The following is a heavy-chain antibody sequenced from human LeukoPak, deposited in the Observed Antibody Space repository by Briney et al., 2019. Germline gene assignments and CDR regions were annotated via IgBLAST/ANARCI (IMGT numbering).Heavy chain of an antibody. CDR3: ARPGGDY. V-gene: IGHV3-23*01. Sequence: GGTLRLSCAASGFTFSSYAMSWVRHAPEKGLEWVSSISGSGGSKWFADSVKVRFTISRDNSENTLYLQMNRLRAEDTAVYYCARPGGDYWGQGTLVTVSS. J-gene: IGHJ4*02. CDR1: GFTFSSYA. D-gene: IGHD1-14*01. CDR2: ISGSGGSK.